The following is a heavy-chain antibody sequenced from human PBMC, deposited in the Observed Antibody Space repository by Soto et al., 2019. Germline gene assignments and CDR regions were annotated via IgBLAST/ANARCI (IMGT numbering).Heavy chain of an antibody. CDR1: GYTFTSYD. D-gene: IGHD2-15*01. V-gene: IGHV1-8*01. J-gene: IGHJ6*02. Sequence: GXPVKVSCKASGYTFTSYDINWVRRATGQGLEWMGWMNPNSGNTGYAQKFQGRVTMTRNTSISTAYMELSSLRSEDTAVYYCARGIEGLLHYYYGMDVCGQGTTVTVPS. CDR2: MNPNSGNT. CDR3: ARGIEGLLHYYYGMDV.